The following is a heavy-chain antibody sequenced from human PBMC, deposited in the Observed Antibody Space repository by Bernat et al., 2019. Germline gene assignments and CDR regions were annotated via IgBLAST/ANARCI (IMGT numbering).Heavy chain of an antibody. CDR3: AKGWGWYDGSGYFY. V-gene: IGHV3-30*18. CDR2: ISYDGCNT. CDR1: GFIFSRYG. Sequence: QVQLVESGGGVVQPGRSLRLSCAASGFIFSRYGMHWVRQAPGKGLEWVAIISYDGCNTYYADSVQGRLASSRDNYKNTLYLQMNSLRAGEADVCYCAKGWGWYDGSGYFYWGQGTLVTVSS. D-gene: IGHD3-22*01. J-gene: IGHJ4*01.